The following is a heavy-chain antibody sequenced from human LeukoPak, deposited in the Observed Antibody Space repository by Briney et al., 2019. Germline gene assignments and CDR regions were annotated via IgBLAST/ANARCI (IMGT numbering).Heavy chain of an antibody. CDR3: AKAIQSYCSGGSCYGLDY. CDR2: ISGSGGST. V-gene: IGHV3-23*01. J-gene: IGHJ4*02. Sequence: GGSLRLSCAASGFTFSSYAMSWVRQAPGKGLEWVSAISGSGGSTYYADSVKGRSTISRDNSKNTLYLQMNSLRAEDTAVYYCAKAIQSYCSGGSCYGLDYWGQGTLVTVSS. CDR1: GFTFSSYA. D-gene: IGHD2-15*01.